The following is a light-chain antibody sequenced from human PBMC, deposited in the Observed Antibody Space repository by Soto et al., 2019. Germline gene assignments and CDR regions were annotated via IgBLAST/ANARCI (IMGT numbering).Light chain of an antibody. CDR1: QSVSTY. V-gene: IGKV3-11*01. CDR2: DAS. Sequence: EIVLTQSPATLSLSPGERATLSCRASQSVSTYLAWYQQKPGQAPRILIYDASRRATGIPARFSGSGSGTDFILTISSLEPEDFAVYYCQLRGKWPPPFGGGTKVEIK. J-gene: IGKJ4*01. CDR3: QLRGKWPPP.